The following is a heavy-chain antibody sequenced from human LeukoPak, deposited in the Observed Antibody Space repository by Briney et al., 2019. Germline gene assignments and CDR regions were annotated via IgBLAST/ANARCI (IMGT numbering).Heavy chain of an antibody. CDR3: AKDAERIVGATAFDI. CDR2: ISGSGGST. CDR1: GFTFSSYA. D-gene: IGHD1-26*01. Sequence: GGSLRLSCAASGFTFSSYAMSWVRQAPGKGLEWVSAISGSGGSTYYADSVKGRFTISRDNSKNTLYLQVSSLRAEDTAVYYCAKDAERIVGATAFDIWGQGTMVTVSS. V-gene: IGHV3-23*01. J-gene: IGHJ3*02.